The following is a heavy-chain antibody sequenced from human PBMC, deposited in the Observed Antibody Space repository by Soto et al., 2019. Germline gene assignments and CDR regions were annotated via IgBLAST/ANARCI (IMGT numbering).Heavy chain of an antibody. D-gene: IGHD3-3*01. CDR3: ASGRVATFFGSYYIEY. CDR2: IKQDGSEK. J-gene: IGHJ4*02. Sequence: GGSLRLSCAASGFTFSSYWMSWVRQAPGKGLEWVANIKQDGSEKYYVDSVKGRFTISRDNAKNSLYLQMNSLRAEDTAVYYCASGRVATFFGSYYIEYWGQATLVTVSS. CDR1: GFTFSSYW. V-gene: IGHV3-7*01.